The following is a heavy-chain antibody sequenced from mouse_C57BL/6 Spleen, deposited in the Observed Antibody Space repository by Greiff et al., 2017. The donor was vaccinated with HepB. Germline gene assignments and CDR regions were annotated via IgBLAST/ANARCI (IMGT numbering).Heavy chain of an antibody. CDR1: GYTFTSYW. V-gene: IGHV1-69*01. CDR2: IDPSDSYT. CDR3: ARLGAMDY. Sequence: QVQLQQSGAELVMPGASVKLSCKASGYTFTSYWMHWVKQRPGQGLEWIGEIDPSDSYTNYNQKFKGKSTLTVDKSSSTAYMQLSSLTSEDSAVYYCARLGAMDYWGQGTSVTVSS. D-gene: IGHD4-1*01. J-gene: IGHJ4*01.